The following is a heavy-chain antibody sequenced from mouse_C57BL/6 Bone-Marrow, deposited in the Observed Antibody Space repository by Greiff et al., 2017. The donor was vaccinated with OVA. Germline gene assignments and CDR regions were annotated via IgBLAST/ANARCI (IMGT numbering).Heavy chain of an antibody. Sequence: VQLKESGPELVKPGASVKIPCKASGYTFTDYNMDWVKQSHGKSLEWIGDINPNNGGTIYNQKFKGKATLTVDKSSSTAYMELRSLTSEDTAVYYCARGLLRSGGYFDVWGTGTTVTVSS. CDR2: INPNNGGT. D-gene: IGHD1-1*01. V-gene: IGHV1-18*01. J-gene: IGHJ1*03. CDR3: ARGLLRSGGYFDV. CDR1: GYTFTDYN.